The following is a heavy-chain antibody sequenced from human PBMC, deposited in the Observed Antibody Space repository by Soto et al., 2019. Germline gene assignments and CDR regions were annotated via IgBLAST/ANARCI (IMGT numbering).Heavy chain of an antibody. CDR1: GGSISSGGYY. CDR3: ARDLPDYPNWFDP. D-gene: IGHD3-10*01. V-gene: IGHV4-31*03. J-gene: IGHJ5*02. CDR2: IYYSGST. Sequence: KTWETLSLTCTVSGGSISSGGYYWSWIRQHPGKGLEWIGYIYYSGSTYYNPSLKSRVTISVDTSKNQFSLKLSSVTAADTAVYYCARDLPDYPNWFDPWGQGTLVTVSS.